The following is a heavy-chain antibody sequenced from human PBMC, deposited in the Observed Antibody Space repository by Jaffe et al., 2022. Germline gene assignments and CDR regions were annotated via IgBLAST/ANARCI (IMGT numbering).Heavy chain of an antibody. CDR3: ARHAGTGLSGEYFDL. D-gene: IGHD3-10*01. CDR1: GYSISSGYY. J-gene: IGHJ2*01. V-gene: IGHV4-38-2*01. Sequence: QVQLQESGPGLVKPSETLSLTCAVSGYSISSGYYWGWIRQPPGKGLEWIGSIYHSGSTYYNPSLKSRVTISVDTSKNQFSLKLSSVTAADTAVYYCARHAGTGLSGEYFDLWGRGTLVTVSS. CDR2: IYHSGST.